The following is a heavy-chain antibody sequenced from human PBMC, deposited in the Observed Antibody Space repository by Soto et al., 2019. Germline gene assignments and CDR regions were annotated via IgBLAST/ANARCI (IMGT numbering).Heavy chain of an antibody. Sequence: SETLSLTCAVYGGSFSGYYWSWIRQPPGKGLEWIGEINHSGSTNYNPSLQSLVTISVDMSKNQFSLKLSSVTTADTAVYYFARLRITMVRGVIITGYYYYYMDVWGKGTTVTVSS. J-gene: IGHJ6*03. CDR1: GGSFSGYY. CDR3: ARLRITMVRGVIITGYYYYYMDV. V-gene: IGHV4-34*01. D-gene: IGHD3-10*01. CDR2: INHSGST.